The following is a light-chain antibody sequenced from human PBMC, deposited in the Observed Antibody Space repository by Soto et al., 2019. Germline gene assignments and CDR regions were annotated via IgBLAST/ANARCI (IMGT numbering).Light chain of an antibody. V-gene: IGLV1-47*01. J-gene: IGLJ1*01. Sequence: QSVLTQPPSASGTPGQRVTISCSGSSSKIGSNYVYWYQHLPGTAPKLLIYRNNQRPSGVPDRFSGSKSGTSASLATSGLRSEDEADYYCAAWDDSLSGYVFGSGTKVTVL. CDR2: RNN. CDR3: AAWDDSLSGYV. CDR1: SSKIGSNY.